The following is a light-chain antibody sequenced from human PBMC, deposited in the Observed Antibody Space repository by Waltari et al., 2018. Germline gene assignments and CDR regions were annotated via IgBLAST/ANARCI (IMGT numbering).Light chain of an antibody. CDR2: AAS. Sequence: DIVLTQSPGTLSVSPGERATLSCRASQGVGGNYVAWYQQKPGQAPRLLIYAASTRATGIPDRFSAAGSGTDFTLTIRRLEPEDFAVYQGQHYGRSVTVGPGTKVNV. CDR3: QHYGRSVT. CDR1: QGVGGNY. V-gene: IGKV3-20*01. J-gene: IGKJ3*01.